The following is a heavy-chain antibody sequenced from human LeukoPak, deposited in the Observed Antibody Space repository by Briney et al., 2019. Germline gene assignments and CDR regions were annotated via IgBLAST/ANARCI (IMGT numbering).Heavy chain of an antibody. Sequence: SETLSLTCTVSGGSISSYYWSWIRQPAGKGLEWIGRIYTSGITSYTSGITSYNPSPKRRVTMSVDTSKNQLSLKLNSVTAADTAVYYCARGHDNGPFPVDYWGQGTLVTVSS. D-gene: IGHD2-8*01. J-gene: IGHJ4*02. CDR3: ARGHDNGPFPVDY. CDR2: IYTSGITSYTSGIT. CDR1: GGSISSYY. V-gene: IGHV4-4*07.